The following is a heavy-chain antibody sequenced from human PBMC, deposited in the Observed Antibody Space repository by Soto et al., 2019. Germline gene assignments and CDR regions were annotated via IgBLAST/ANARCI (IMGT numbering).Heavy chain of an antibody. J-gene: IGHJ4*02. CDR1: GYTLTELS. Sequence: ASVKVSCKVSGYTLTELSMHWVRQAPGKGLEWMGGFDPEDGETIYAQKFQGRVTMTEDTSTDTAYMELSSLRSEDTAVYYCAKEAGSGWCLDYWGQGTLVTVSS. V-gene: IGHV1-24*01. CDR3: AKEAGSGWCLDY. CDR2: FDPEDGET. D-gene: IGHD6-19*01.